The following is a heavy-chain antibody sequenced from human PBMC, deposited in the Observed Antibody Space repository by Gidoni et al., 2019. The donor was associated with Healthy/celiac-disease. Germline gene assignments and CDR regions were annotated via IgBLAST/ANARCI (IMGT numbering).Heavy chain of an antibody. CDR3: ARHGRRRAAPFDY. CDR2: IYYSGST. D-gene: IGHD6-25*01. V-gene: IGHV4-39*01. CDR1: GGSISSSSYY. Sequence: QLQLQESGPGLVKPSETLSLTCTVSGGSISSSSYYWGWIRQPPGKGLEWIGSIYYSGSTYYNPSLKSRVTISVDTSKNQFSLKLSSVTAADTAVYYCARHGRRRAAPFDYWGQGTLVTVSS. J-gene: IGHJ4*02.